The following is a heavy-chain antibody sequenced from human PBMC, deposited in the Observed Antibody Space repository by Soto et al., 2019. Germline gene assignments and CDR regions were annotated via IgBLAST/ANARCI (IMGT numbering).Heavy chain of an antibody. V-gene: IGHV3-23*01. CDR2: ISRYGAFT. D-gene: IGHD3-22*01. Sequence: EVQLLESGGDLIQPGGSLRLSCAASGFTFNIYAMTWVRQAPGKGLEWVSAISRYGAFTYYADSVEGRFTISRDNSKNTLYLQINSLRAEDTAVYYCAKDRYLDHDSRGYLFDNWGQGTLVTVAS. J-gene: IGHJ4*02. CDR1: GFTFNIYA. CDR3: AKDRYLDHDSRGYLFDN.